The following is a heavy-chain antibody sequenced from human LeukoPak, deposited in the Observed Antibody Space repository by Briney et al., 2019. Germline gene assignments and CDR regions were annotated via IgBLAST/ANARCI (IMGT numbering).Heavy chain of an antibody. Sequence: SETLSLTCTVSGGSISSYYWSWIRQPPGKGLEWIGYIYYSGSTNYNPSLKSRVTISVDTSKNQFSLKLSSVTAADTAVYYCARDHPPGYSSSWYSLGWFDPWGQGTLVTVSS. CDR3: ARDHPPGYSSSWYSLGWFDP. CDR2: IYYSGST. V-gene: IGHV4-59*12. CDR1: GGSISSYY. J-gene: IGHJ5*02. D-gene: IGHD6-13*01.